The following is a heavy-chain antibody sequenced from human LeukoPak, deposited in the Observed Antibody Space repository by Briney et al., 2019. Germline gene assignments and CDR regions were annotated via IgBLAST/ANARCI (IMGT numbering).Heavy chain of an antibody. J-gene: IGHJ4*02. CDR1: GYTFTGYY. Sequence: ASVKVSCKASGYTFTGYYMHWVRQAPGQGLEWMGWINPNSGGTNYAQKFQGRVTMTRDTSTSTVYMELSSLRSEDTAVYYCARVLYGSSPDYWGQGTLVTVSS. V-gene: IGHV1-2*02. CDR3: ARVLYGSSPDY. CDR2: INPNSGGT. D-gene: IGHD2-2*02.